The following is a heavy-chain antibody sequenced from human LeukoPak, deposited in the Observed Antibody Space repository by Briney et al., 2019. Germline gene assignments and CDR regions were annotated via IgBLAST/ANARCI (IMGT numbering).Heavy chain of an antibody. CDR1: GFTFSSYS. CDR2: IKQDGSEK. CDR3: ANEDYGDY. Sequence: GGSLRLSCAASGFTFSSYSMNWVRQAPGKGLEWVANIKQDGSEKYYVDSVKGRFTISRDNAKNSLYLQMNSLRAEDTAVYYCANEDYGDYWGQGTLVTVSS. D-gene: IGHD4-17*01. J-gene: IGHJ4*02. V-gene: IGHV3-7*01.